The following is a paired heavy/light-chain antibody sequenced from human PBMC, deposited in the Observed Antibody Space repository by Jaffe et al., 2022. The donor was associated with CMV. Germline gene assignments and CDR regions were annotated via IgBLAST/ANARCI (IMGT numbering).Light chain of an antibody. Sequence: DIQMTQSPSSLSASVGDRVTITCRASQGISNSLAWYQQKPGKAPKLLLYAASRLESGVPSRFSGSGSGTDYTLTISSLQPEDFATYYCQQYWTFGQGTKVEIK. CDR2: AAS. CDR1: QGISNS. CDR3: QQYWT. V-gene: IGKV1-NL1*01. J-gene: IGKJ1*01.
Heavy chain of an antibody. D-gene: IGHD6-13*01. CDR1: GFTFSDYY. Sequence: QVQLVESGGGLVKPGGSLRLSCAASGFTFSDYYMSWIRQAPGKGLEWVSYISSSSSYTNYADSVKGRFTISRDNAKNSLYLQMNSLRAEDTAVYYCARVNPRGIAAAARVDYYMDVWGKGTTVTVSS. CDR2: ISSSSSYT. V-gene: IGHV3-11*06. J-gene: IGHJ6*03. CDR3: ARVNPRGIAAAARVDYYMDV.